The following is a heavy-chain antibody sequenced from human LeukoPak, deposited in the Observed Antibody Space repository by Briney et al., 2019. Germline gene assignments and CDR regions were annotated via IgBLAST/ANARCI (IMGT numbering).Heavy chain of an antibody. Sequence: GGSLTLSCAASGFTFSNYEMNRVRQAPGKGLEWVSYISSSGSTIHYADSVKGRFTISRDNAKNSLYLQMNSLRAEDTAVYYCATDYGANSGGFDYWGQGTLVTVSS. CDR1: GFTFSNYE. J-gene: IGHJ4*02. D-gene: IGHD4-23*01. V-gene: IGHV3-48*03. CDR2: ISSSGSTI. CDR3: ATDYGANSGGFDY.